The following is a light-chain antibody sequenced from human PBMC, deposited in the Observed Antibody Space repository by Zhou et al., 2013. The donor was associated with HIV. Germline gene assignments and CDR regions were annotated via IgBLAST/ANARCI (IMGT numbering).Light chain of an antibody. CDR2: KAS. CDR3: QQYNTYPLT. CDR1: QSISTW. J-gene: IGKJ4*01. Sequence: DIQMTQSPSTLSASVGDRVTIACRASQSISTWLAWYQQKPGKAPGLLIYKASTLESGVPSRISGSGSGTEFTLTISSLQPDDFATYYCQQYNTYPLTFGGGTKVEIK. V-gene: IGKV1-5*03.